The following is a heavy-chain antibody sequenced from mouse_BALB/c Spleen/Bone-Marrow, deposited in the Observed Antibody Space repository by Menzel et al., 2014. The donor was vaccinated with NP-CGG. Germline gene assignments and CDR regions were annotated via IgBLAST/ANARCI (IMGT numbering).Heavy chain of an antibody. V-gene: IGHV14-3*02. CDR1: GFNIKDTY. D-gene: IGHD1-1*01. CDR2: IDPANGNT. J-gene: IGHJ3*01. Sequence: GAELVKPGASVKLSCTASGFNIKDTYMHWVKQRPEQGLEWIGRIDPANGNTKYDPKFQGKATITADTSSNTAYLQLSSLTSEDTAVYYCAFYYYGSSLFAYWGQGTLVTVSA. CDR3: AFYYYGSSLFAY.